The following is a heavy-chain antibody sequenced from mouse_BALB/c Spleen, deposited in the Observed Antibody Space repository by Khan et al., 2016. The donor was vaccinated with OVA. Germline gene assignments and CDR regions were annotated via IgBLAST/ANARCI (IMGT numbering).Heavy chain of an antibody. Sequence: QVQLKESGPGLVAPSQSLSITCTVSGFSLTDYGINWVRQPPGKGLEWLGMLLGDGSTDYNSALKSRLSISKDNSKSQVFLKMISLQTDDSARYYCARELRLGGFAYWGQGTLVTVSA. CDR3: ARELRLGGFAY. J-gene: IGHJ3*01. V-gene: IGHV2-6-7*01. CDR1: GFSLTDYG. D-gene: IGHD1-2*01. CDR2: LLGDGST.